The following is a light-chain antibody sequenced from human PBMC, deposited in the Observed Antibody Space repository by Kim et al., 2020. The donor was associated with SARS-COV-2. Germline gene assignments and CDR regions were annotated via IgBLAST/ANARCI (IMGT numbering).Light chain of an antibody. Sequence: SPGERATLSCRASQSVSSSYLAWYQQKPGQAPRLLMYGASSRATGIPDRFSGSGSGTDFTLTINRLEPEDFAVYYCQQYESSPRTFGPGTKVDIK. CDR2: GAS. J-gene: IGKJ1*01. CDR1: QSVSSSY. V-gene: IGKV3-20*01. CDR3: QQYESSPRT.